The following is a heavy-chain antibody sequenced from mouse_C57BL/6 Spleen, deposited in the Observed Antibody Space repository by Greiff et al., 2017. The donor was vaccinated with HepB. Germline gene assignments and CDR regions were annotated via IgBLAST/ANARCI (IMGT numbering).Heavy chain of an antibody. CDR1: GYAFTNYL. CDR3: ARGGGGFYYDGSGYAMDY. CDR2: INPGSGGT. Sequence: ESGAELVRPGTSVKVSCKASGYAFTNYLIEWVKQRPGQGLEWIGVINPGSGGTNYNEKFKGKATLTADKSSSTAYMQLSSLTSEDSAVYFCARGGGGFYYDGSGYAMDYWGQGTSATVSS. J-gene: IGHJ4*01. D-gene: IGHD1-1*01. V-gene: IGHV1-54*01.